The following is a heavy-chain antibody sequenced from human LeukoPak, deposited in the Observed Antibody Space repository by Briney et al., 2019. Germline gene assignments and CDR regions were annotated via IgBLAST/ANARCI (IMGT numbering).Heavy chain of an antibody. CDR2: MNPSGSA. Sequence: PETLSLTCAVYGGSFSGYYWTWIRQTPEKGLEWIGEMNPSGSASYNPSLKSRVTISVDTSKNQFSLKLSSVTAADTAVYYCARGRQDVTMIVVVMTAVSYYLDVWGKGTTVTVS. CDR1: GGSFSGYY. CDR3: ARGRQDVTMIVVVMTAVSYYLDV. D-gene: IGHD3-22*01. J-gene: IGHJ6*03. V-gene: IGHV4-34*01.